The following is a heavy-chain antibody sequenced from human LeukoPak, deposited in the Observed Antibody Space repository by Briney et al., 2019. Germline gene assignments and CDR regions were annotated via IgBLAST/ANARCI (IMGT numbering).Heavy chain of an antibody. Sequence: AETLSLTCTVSGGSMTGYYWSWIRQPPGKGLEWIGYIFYSGNTDYNPSLKSRVTVSVDTSKNQFSLKLSSMTAADTAVYYCSNKVYCSTTSCHPAGYWGLGSLVTVSS. CDR3: SNKVYCSTTSCHPAGY. CDR2: IFYSGNT. D-gene: IGHD2-2*01. CDR1: GGSMTGYY. J-gene: IGHJ4*02. V-gene: IGHV4-59*01.